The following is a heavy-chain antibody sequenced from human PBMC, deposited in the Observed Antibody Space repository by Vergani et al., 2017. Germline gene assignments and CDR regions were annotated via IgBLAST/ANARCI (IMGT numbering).Heavy chain of an antibody. CDR1: GFTFSSYS. CDR3: ARGVTPDYYYYYMDV. J-gene: IGHJ6*03. Sequence: EVQLVESGGGLVKPGGSLRLSCAASGFTFSSYSMNWVRQAPGKGLEWVSYISSSSSTIYYADSVKGRFTISRDNAKNSLYLQMNSLRAEDTAVYYCARGVTPDYYYYYMDVWGKGTTVTVSS. V-gene: IGHV3-48*01. D-gene: IGHD4-23*01. CDR2: ISSSSSTI.